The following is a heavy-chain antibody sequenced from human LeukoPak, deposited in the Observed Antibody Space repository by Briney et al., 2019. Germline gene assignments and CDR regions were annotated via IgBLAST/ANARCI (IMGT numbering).Heavy chain of an antibody. J-gene: IGHJ4*02. CDR1: GFTVSSSY. Sequence: GGSLRLSCATSGFTVSSSYLSWVRQAPGKGLEWVSVIYSDGSTYYADSVKGRFTISRDNSKNTLVLQMHSLRAEDTAVYYCARWVVATMFDYWGPGTMVTVSS. CDR2: IYSDGST. D-gene: IGHD5-12*01. CDR3: ARWVVATMFDY. V-gene: IGHV3-66*01.